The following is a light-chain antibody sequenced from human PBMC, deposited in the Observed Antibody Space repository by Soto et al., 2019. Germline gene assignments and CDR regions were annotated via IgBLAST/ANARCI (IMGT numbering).Light chain of an antibody. CDR1: SGHSSYA. CDR2: LSSDGSH. J-gene: IGLJ2*01. CDR3: QTWDTGAMVV. Sequence: QAVVTQSPSASASLGASVKLTCTLSSGHSSYAIAWHQQQPEKGPRYLMKLSSDGSHSKGDGIPDRFSGSSSGAERYLTISSVQSEEEADYYCQTWDTGAMVVFGGGTKLTVL. V-gene: IGLV4-69*01.